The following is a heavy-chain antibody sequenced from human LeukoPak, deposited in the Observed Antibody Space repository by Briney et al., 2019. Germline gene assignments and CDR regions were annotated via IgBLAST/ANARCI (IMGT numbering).Heavy chain of an antibody. J-gene: IGHJ4*02. CDR3: ARPGLRSEFDY. D-gene: IGHD3-10*02. V-gene: IGHV3-11*01. CDR2: ISSSGSTI. CDR1: GGSFSGYY. Sequence: LSLTCAVYGGSFSGYYWSWIRQPPGKGLEWVSYISSSGSTIYYADSVKGRFTISRDNAKNSLYLQMNSLRAEDTAVYYCARPGLRSEFDYWGQGTLVTVSS.